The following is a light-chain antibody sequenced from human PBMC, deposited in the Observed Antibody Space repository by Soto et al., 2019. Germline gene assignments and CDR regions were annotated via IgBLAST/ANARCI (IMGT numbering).Light chain of an antibody. J-gene: IGKJ3*01. V-gene: IGKV1-27*01. CDR2: AAS. CDR3: QRYISAPFT. CDR1: QGISNY. Sequence: DIQMTQSPSSLSASVGDRVTITCRATQGISNYLAWDQQKPGKVPKLLIYAASTLQSGVPSRFSGSGSGTDFTLNISSLQPEDVATYYCQRYISAPFTFGPGTNVDIK.